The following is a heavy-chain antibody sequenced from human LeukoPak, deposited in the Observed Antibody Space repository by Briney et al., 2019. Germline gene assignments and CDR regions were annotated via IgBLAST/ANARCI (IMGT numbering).Heavy chain of an antibody. CDR1: GFSFSDSV. CDR3: VKEAYYGWGSSPTFYFDY. J-gene: IGHJ4*02. CDR2: ISHDVKTT. D-gene: IGHD3-10*01. Sequence: GGSLRLSCAASGFSFSDSVIHWVRQAPGKGLEWVAVISHDVKTTYYADSAKGRFTISRDNSRNTVFLQMNRLRPEDTAAYYCVKEAYYGWGSSPTFYFDYWGQGTRVTVSS. V-gene: IGHV3-30*04.